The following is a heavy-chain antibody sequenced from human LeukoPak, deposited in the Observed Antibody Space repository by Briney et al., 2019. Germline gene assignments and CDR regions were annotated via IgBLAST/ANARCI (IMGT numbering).Heavy chain of an antibody. Sequence: PGGSLRLSCAASGFTFSDSAVHWVRQASGKGLEWIGRIRSKTNSYATAYAASVNGRFTISRDDSKNTAYLQMNSLKTEDTAVYYCTRINYDSSDYPHPFDYWGQGTLVTVSS. CDR2: IRSKTNSYAT. CDR1: GFTFSDSA. D-gene: IGHD3-22*01. V-gene: IGHV3-73*01. J-gene: IGHJ4*02. CDR3: TRINYDSSDYPHPFDY.